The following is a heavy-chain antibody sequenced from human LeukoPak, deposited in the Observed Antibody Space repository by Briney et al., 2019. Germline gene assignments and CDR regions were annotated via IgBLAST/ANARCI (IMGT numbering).Heavy chain of an antibody. CDR1: GFTFSSYE. Sequence: GGSLRLSCVASGFTFSSYEMNWVRQAPGKGLEWVSTIKGIGPTTYYADSLKGRFTISRDNAKNSLFLQMSSLRADDTAIYYCARAGELRYMDVWGKGTAVTVSS. CDR3: ARAGELRYMDV. CDR2: IKGIGPTT. J-gene: IGHJ6*03. D-gene: IGHD3-16*01. V-gene: IGHV3-48*03.